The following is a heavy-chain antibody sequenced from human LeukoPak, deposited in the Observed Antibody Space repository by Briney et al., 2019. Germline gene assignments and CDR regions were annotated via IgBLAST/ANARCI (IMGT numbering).Heavy chain of an antibody. Sequence: SETLSLTCAVYGGSFSGYYWSWIRQPPGKGLEWIGEINHSGSTNYNPSLMSRVTISVDTPKNQFSLKLSSVTAADTAVYYCASRDSSGYYYLADAFDIWGQGTMVTVSS. J-gene: IGHJ3*02. D-gene: IGHD3-22*01. CDR2: INHSGST. CDR1: GGSFSGYY. V-gene: IGHV4-34*01. CDR3: ASRDSSGYYYLADAFDI.